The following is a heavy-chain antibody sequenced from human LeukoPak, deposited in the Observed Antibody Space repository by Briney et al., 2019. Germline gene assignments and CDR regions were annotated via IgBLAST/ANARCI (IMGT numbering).Heavy chain of an antibody. V-gene: IGHV3-48*03. Sequence: GGSLRLSCAASRFTLSSYEMNWVRQAPGKGLEWVSYISSSGSTIYYADSVRGRFTISRDNAKNSLSLQMNSLRAEDTAVYYCAELGITMIGGVWGKGTTVTISS. CDR1: RFTLSSYE. CDR2: ISSSGSTI. D-gene: IGHD3-10*02. CDR3: AELGITMIGGV. J-gene: IGHJ6*04.